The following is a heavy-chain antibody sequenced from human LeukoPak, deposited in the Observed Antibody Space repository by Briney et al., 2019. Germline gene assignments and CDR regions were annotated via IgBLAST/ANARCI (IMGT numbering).Heavy chain of an antibody. V-gene: IGHV3-23*01. CDR1: GFTFSSYA. D-gene: IGHD1-26*01. Sequence: PGGSLRLSCAASGFTFSSYAMHWVRQAPGKGLEWVSGISGNGGSTYYAASVKGRFTISRDNSKNTLYLQMNSLRAEDPAVYYCAISGGYWAWAHWGQGTLVTVSS. J-gene: IGHJ4*02. CDR2: ISGNGGST. CDR3: AISGGYWAWAH.